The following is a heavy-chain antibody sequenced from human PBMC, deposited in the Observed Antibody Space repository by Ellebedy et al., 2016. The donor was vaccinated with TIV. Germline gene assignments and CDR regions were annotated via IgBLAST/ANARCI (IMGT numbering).Heavy chain of an antibody. CDR3: VRGRQWLGYDF. J-gene: IGHJ4*02. Sequence: GESLKISCGASGFNFDDYGMTWVRQAPGKGLEWVSGINWSGDSTSYAESVKGRFTISRDNAKHSLFLQLNSLRAEDSALYYCVRGRQWLGYDFWGQGTRVTVSS. CDR1: GFNFDDYG. V-gene: IGHV3-20*04. D-gene: IGHD6-19*01. CDR2: INWSGDST.